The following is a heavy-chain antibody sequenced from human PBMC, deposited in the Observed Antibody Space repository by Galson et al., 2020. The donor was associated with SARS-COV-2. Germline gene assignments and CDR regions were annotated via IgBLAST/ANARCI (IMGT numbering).Heavy chain of an antibody. V-gene: IGHV1-24*01. Sequence: ASVTVPCKVSGYTLTELSMHWVRQAPGKGLEWMGGVDPEDGETIYAQKFQGRVTMTEDTSTDTAYMELSSLISEDTAVYYCATAHAAVGYYGMDVWGQGTTVTVSS. CDR1: GYTLTELS. CDR2: VDPEDGET. D-gene: IGHD1-26*01. CDR3: ATAHAAVGYYGMDV. J-gene: IGHJ6*02.